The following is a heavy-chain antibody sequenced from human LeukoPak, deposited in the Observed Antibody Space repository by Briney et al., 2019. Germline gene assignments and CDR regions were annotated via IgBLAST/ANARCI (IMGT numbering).Heavy chain of an antibody. V-gene: IGHV4-30-2*01. CDR3: ARDPYYYDSSGYYFDY. CDR1: GGSISSGGYS. J-gene: IGHJ4*02. CDR2: IYHSGST. D-gene: IGHD3-22*01. Sequence: SETLSLTCAVSGGSISSGGYSWSWIRQPPGKGLGWIGYIYHSGSTYYNPSLKSRVTISVDRSKNQFSLKLRSVTAADTAVYYCARDPYYYDSSGYYFDYWGQGTLVTVSS.